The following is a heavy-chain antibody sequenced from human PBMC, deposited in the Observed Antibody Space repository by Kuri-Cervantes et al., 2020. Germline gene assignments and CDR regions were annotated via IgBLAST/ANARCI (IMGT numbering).Heavy chain of an antibody. CDR2: INHSGST. Sequence: SETLSLTCAVYGGSFSGYYWSWIRQPPGKGLEWIGEINHSGSTNYNPSLKSRVTISVDTSKNQFSLKLSSVTAADTAVYYCARGLNYYIDVWGKGTTVTVSS. CDR3: ARGLNYYIDV. CDR1: GGSFSGYY. J-gene: IGHJ6*03. V-gene: IGHV4-34*01.